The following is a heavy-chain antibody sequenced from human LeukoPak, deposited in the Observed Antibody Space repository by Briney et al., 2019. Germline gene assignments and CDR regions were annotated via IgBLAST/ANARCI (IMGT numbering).Heavy chain of an antibody. CDR2: INHSGST. Sequence: PSETLSLTCAVYGGSFSGYYWSWIRQPPGKGLEWIAEINHSGSTNYNPSLKSRVTISVDTSKNQFSLKLSSVTAADTAAYYCARRGGIIRGVASYYYMDVWGKGTTVTISS. D-gene: IGHD3-10*01. CDR3: ARRGGIIRGVASYYYMDV. J-gene: IGHJ6*03. CDR1: GGSFSGYY. V-gene: IGHV4-34*01.